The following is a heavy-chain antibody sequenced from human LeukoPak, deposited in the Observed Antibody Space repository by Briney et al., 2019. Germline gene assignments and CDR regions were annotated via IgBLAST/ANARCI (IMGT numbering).Heavy chain of an antibody. D-gene: IGHD3-9*01. CDR3: VPEYDTPRLWGGY. V-gene: IGHV3-23*01. Sequence: GGSLRLSCAASGFTFSNHAMSWVRPAPGKGLEWVSANSGYGGSTYYADSVKGRFTISRDNSKNALYLQMNSLRAEDTAVYYCVPEYDTPRLWGGYWGQGTLVTVSS. CDR1: GFTFSNHA. CDR2: NSGYGGST. J-gene: IGHJ4*02.